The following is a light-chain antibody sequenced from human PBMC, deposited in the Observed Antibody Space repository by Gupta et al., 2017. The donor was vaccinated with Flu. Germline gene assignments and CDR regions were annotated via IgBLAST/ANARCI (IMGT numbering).Light chain of an antibody. V-gene: IGKV1-39*01. J-gene: IGKJ1*01. CDR3: QQTYNIPPWT. Sequence: IQNASSLETGVPSRFSGSGSGTDFSLSISSLQLDDFATYYCQQTYNIPPWTFGQGTKVEFK. CDR2: NAS.